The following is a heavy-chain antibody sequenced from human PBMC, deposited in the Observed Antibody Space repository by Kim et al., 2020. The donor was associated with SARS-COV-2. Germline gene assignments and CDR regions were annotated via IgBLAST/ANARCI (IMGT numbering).Heavy chain of an antibody. Sequence: SETLSLTCTVSGGSISSSSYYWGWIRQPPGKGLEWIGSIYSRGSTYHNPSLKIRVIISVDTTKNQLSLKLTSMTAAVTAVYYCARHRCSGWNPDYYHGMDVWGQGTTVTVSS. CDR1: GGSISSSSYY. D-gene: IGHD6-25*01. J-gene: IGHJ6*02. CDR3: ARHRCSGWNPDYYHGMDV. CDR2: IYSRGST. V-gene: IGHV4-39*01.